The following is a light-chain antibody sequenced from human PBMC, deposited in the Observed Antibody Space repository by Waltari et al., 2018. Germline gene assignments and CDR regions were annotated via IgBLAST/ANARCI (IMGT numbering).Light chain of an antibody. V-gene: IGLV3-27*01. CDR1: VLGKKF. J-gene: IGLJ2*01. CDR2: RAR. Sequence: SYELTQPSSVSVSPGQTARITCSGDVLGKKFIRWFQQKPGQAPVLLIFRARERPSGIPERFSGSSSGTTVTLTISGAQVEDEADYYCFTVDDNSLRLFGGGTKLTVL. CDR3: FTVDDNSLRL.